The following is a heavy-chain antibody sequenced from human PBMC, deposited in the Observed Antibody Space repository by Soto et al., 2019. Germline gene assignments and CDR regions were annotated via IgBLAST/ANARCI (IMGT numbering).Heavy chain of an antibody. D-gene: IGHD2-15*01. CDR3: ARGPYCGGGSCSRGMDV. J-gene: IGHJ6*02. Sequence: QVQLQQWGAGLLKPSETLSLTCAVYDGSFSGYYWSWIRQPPGKGLEWIGEINHSGSTNYTPSLKSGVHSPVDTSKTQFSLRLSSVTAADTAVYYCARGPYCGGGSCSRGMDVWGQGTTVTVSS. CDR2: INHSGST. V-gene: IGHV4-34*01. CDR1: DGSFSGYY.